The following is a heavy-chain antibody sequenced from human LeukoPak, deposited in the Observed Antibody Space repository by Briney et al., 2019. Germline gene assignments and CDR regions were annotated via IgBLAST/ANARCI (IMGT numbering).Heavy chain of an antibody. J-gene: IGHJ4*02. Sequence: GRSLRLSCATSGFTFSHYGMHWVRQAPGKGLEWVAVIWSDGSNRYYGDPVKGRFTISRDNFQRTVYLQMNSLRAEHTAVYYCAKDAQRGFDYSNSLDNWGQGTLVTVSS. CDR2: IWSDGSNR. CDR3: AKDAQRGFDYSNSLDN. V-gene: IGHV3-33*06. CDR1: GFTFSHYG. D-gene: IGHD4-11*01.